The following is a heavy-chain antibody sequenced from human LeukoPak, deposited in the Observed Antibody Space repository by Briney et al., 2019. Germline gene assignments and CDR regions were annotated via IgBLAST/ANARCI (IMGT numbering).Heavy chain of an antibody. CDR1: GFTFSNSA. J-gene: IGHJ3*02. V-gene: IGHV3-23*01. D-gene: IGHD2-21*01. CDR3: ARGRLRVIDAFDI. CDR2: ISGSGGST. Sequence: PGGSLRLSCAASGFTFSNSASSWVRQAPGKGLEWVSVISGSGGSTYYADSVKGRFTISRDNSKNTLYLQMDSLRAGDTAVYYCARGRLRVIDAFDIWGQGTMVTVSS.